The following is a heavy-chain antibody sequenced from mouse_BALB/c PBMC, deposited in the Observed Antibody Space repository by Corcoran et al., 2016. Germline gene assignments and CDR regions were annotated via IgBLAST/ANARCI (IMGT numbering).Heavy chain of an antibody. Sequence: EVQLQPSGAELVKPGASDKLSSTASGFNIKDTYMHWVKQRPEQGLGCIGRIDPANGNTKYDPKFQGKATITADTSPNTAYLQLSSLTSEDTAVYYCASYPGGFAYWGQGTLVTVSA. CDR3: ASYPGGFAY. V-gene: IGHV14-3*02. J-gene: IGHJ3*01. CDR2: IDPANGNT. CDR1: GFNIKDTY.